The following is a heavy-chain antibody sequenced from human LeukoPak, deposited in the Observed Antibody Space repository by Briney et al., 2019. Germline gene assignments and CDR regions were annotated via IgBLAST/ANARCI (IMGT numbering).Heavy chain of an antibody. J-gene: IGHJ4*02. CDR1: GYTFTGYY. CDR2: INPNSGGT. V-gene: IGHV1-2*02. D-gene: IGHD6-19*01. Sequence: ASVKVSCKASGYTFTGYYMHWVRQAPGQGLEWMGWINPNSGGTNYAQKFQGRVTMTRDTSISTAYMELSRLRSDDTAVYYCARISSGWYGAGSPFDYWGQGTLVTVSS. CDR3: ARISSGWYGAGSPFDY.